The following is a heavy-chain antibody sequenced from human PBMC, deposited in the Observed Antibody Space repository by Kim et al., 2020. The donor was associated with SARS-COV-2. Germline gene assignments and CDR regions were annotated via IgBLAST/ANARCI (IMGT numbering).Heavy chain of an antibody. CDR2: ISGSGGSI. CDR1: GFTFSSYA. J-gene: IGHJ4*02. Sequence: GRSLRLSCAASGFTFSSYAMRWVRQAPGKGLEWVSTISGSGGSIYYADSVKGRFTISRDNSKNTLYLQMNSLRAEDTAVYYCAKGDCSSTSCHTTDYWGRGTLVTVSS. V-gene: IGHV3-23*01. D-gene: IGHD2-2*02. CDR3: AKGDCSSTSCHTTDY.